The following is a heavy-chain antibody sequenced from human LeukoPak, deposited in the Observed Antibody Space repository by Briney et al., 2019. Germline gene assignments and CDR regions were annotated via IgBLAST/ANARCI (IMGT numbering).Heavy chain of an antibody. J-gene: IGHJ4*02. CDR3: ASLAGVQLMDY. V-gene: IGHV4-30-4*01. Sequence: PSETLSLTCTVSGGSISSGDYYWSWIRQPPGKGLEWIGYIYYSGSTYYNPSLKSRVTISVDTSKSQFSLKLSSVTAADTAVYYCASLAGVQLMDYWGQGTLVTVSS. CDR2: IYYSGST. D-gene: IGHD5-18*01. CDR1: GGSISSGDYY.